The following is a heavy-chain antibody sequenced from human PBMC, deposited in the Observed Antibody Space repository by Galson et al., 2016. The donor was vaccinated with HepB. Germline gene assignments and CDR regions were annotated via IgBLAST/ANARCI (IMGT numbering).Heavy chain of an antibody. CDR2: IRNKAYTYAT. D-gene: IGHD3-9*01. J-gene: IGHJ4*02. Sequence: SLRLSCAASGFTFSDSAMHWVRQASGKGLERVGRIRNKAYTYATAYAASVKGRFTISRDDSRNTAYLQMNSLKTEDTAVYYCTSAFSTYYDILTGYYTKDYWGQGTLVTVSS. CDR3: TSAFSTYYDILTGYYTKDY. CDR1: GFTFSDSA. V-gene: IGHV3-73*01.